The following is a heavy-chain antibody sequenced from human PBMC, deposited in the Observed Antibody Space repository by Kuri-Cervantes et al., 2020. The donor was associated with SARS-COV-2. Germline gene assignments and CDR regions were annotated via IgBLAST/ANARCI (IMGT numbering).Heavy chain of an antibody. J-gene: IGHJ6*03. CDR3: AREDFYYLDV. CDR1: GFTFGIYN. CDR2: ISSTASIK. V-gene: IGHV3-48*01. Sequence: GESLKISCAASGFTFGIYNINWVRQAPGKGLEWVAYISSTASIKHYGDSVKGRFTISRDNAKNLLYLQMNSLRAEDTAVYYCAREDFYYLDVWGKGTTVTVSS.